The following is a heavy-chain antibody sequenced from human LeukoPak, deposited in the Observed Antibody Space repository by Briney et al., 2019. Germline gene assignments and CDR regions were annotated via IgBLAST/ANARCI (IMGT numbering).Heavy chain of an antibody. CDR3: ARGGPYYISTSCYTMDV. CDR2: INPNSGGT. V-gene: IGHV1-2*02. D-gene: IGHD2-2*02. CDR1: VYTFTGYY. Sequence: ASGKVSCKASVYTFTGYYMHWARQAPGQGLEWMGWINPNSGGTNYAQKFQGRVTMTRDTSISTAYMELSRLRSDDTAVYYCARGGPYYISTSCYTMDVWVKGTTVTVSS. J-gene: IGHJ6*03.